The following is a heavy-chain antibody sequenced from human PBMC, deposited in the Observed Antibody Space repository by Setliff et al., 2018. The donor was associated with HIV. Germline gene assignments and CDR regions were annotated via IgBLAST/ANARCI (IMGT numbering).Heavy chain of an antibody. D-gene: IGHD3-22*01. V-gene: IGHV1-46*01. Sequence: ASVKVSCKASGYTFTSYYMHWVRQAPGQGLEWMGIINPSGGSTSYAQKFQGRVTMARDTSTSTVYMELSSLRSEDTAVYYCARVEYYYDSSGYYYDYWGQGTLVTVSS. CDR3: ARVEYYYDSSGYYYDY. CDR2: INPSGGST. CDR1: GYTFTSYY. J-gene: IGHJ4*02.